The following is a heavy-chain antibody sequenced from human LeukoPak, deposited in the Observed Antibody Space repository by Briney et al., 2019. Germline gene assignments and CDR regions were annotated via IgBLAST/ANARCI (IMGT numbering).Heavy chain of an antibody. CDR2: ISSSGSTI. D-gene: IGHD5-18*01. Sequence: PGGSLRLSCAASGFTFSSYEMNWVRQAPGKGLEWVPYISSSGSTIYYADSVKGRFTISRDNAKNSLYLQMNSLRAEDTAVYYCARRHRWYSYGFDYWGQGTLVTVSS. CDR1: GFTFSSYE. V-gene: IGHV3-48*03. J-gene: IGHJ4*02. CDR3: ARRHRWYSYGFDY.